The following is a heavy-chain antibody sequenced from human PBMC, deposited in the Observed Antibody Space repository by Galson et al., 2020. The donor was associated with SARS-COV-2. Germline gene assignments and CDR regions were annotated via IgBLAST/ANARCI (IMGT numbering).Heavy chain of an antibody. J-gene: IGHJ6*02. V-gene: IGHV3-72*01. D-gene: IGHD2-15*01. CDR2: SRHKANSYTT. Sequence: GGSLRLSCAASGFRLSDHYMDWVRQAPGKGLEWVGRSRHKANSYTTEYAASVKGRFTISRDDSNNSLYLQMNSLKTEDTALYYCARDWGYCSGGSCYYYGMDVWGQGTTVTVSS. CDR3: ARDWGYCSGGSCYYYGMDV. CDR1: GFRLSDHY.